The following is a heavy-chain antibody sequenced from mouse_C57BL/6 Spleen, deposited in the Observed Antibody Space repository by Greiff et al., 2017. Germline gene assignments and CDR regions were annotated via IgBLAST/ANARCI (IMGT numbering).Heavy chain of an antibody. V-gene: IGHV1-26*01. CDR2: INPNNGGT. J-gene: IGHJ4*01. CDR1: GYTFTDYY. CDR3: ARGGDAMDY. Sequence: VQLQQPGPELVKPGASVKISCKASGYTFTDYYMNWVKQSHGKSLEWIGDINPNNGGTSYNQKFKGKATLTVDKSSSTAYMELRSLTSEDSAVYYCARGGDAMDYWGQGTSVTVSS.